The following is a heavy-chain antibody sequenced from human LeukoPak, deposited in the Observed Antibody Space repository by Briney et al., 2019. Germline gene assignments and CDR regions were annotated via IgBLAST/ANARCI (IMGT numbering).Heavy chain of an antibody. J-gene: IGHJ5*02. V-gene: IGHV4-59*12. CDR1: GXSISTFY. D-gene: IGHD2/OR15-2a*01. CDR2: IDYSGST. Sequence: SETLSLTCIVSGXSISTFYWSWIRQPPGKGREWIGYIDYSGSTSYNPSLKSRVTISVDTSKNQFSLKLSSVTAADTAVYYCAREVIEDWFDPWGQGTLVTVSS. CDR3: AREVIEDWFDP.